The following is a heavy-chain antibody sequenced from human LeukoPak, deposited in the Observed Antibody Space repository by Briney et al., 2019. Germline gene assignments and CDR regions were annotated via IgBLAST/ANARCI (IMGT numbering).Heavy chain of an antibody. V-gene: IGHV3-23*01. D-gene: IGHD2-2*01. CDR1: GFSFSSYA. Sequence: GGSLRLSCAASGFSFSSYAMNWVRQAPGKGLEWVSGISVSGDRTYYADPVKGRFTISRDNFKNTLYLQMNSLRAEDTAVYYCAKVGCSSTSCPPDYWGQGTLVTVSS. CDR2: ISVSGDRT. CDR3: AKVGCSSTSCPPDY. J-gene: IGHJ4*02.